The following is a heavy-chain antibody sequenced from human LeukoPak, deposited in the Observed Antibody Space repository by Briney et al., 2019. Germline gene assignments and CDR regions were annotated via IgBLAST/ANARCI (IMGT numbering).Heavy chain of an antibody. CDR1: GFTFSSYA. D-gene: IGHD5-18*01. V-gene: IGHV3-23*01. CDR2: ISGSGGST. Sequence: GGSLRLFCAASGFTFSSYAMSWVRQAPGKGLEWVSAISGSGGSTYYADSVKGRFTISRDNSKNTLYLQMNSLRAEDTAVYYCATPPDTAMVTVRDYWGQGTLVTVSS. J-gene: IGHJ4*02. CDR3: ATPPDTAMVTVRDY.